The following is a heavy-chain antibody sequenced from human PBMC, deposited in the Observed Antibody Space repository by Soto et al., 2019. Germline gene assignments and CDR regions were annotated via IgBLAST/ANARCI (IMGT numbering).Heavy chain of an antibody. CDR1: GFTFNSLS. V-gene: IGHV3-30*04. J-gene: IGHJ4*02. CDR3: AKAGRNELDY. D-gene: IGHD3-10*01. CDR2: VSFDGKVT. Sequence: PGGSLRLSCTGSGFTFNSLSLHWVRQGPDKGLEWVAVVSFDGKVTYYADSVKGRFTVSRDISKNTLYLQMNSLRAEDTAVYYCAKAGRNELDYWGQGTLVTVSS.